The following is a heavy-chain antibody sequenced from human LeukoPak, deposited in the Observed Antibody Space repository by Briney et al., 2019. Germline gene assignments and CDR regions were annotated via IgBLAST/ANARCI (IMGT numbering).Heavy chain of an antibody. V-gene: IGHV4-39*07. CDR2: IYYSGST. J-gene: IGHJ4*02. D-gene: IGHD6-13*01. CDR1: GGSISSSSYY. Sequence: SETLSLTCTVSGGSISSSSYYWGWIRQPPGKGLEWIGSIYYSGSTYYNPSLKSRVTISVDTSKNQFSLKLSSVTAADTAVYYCARGVIATGGNDFDYWGQGTLVTVSS. CDR3: ARGVIATGGNDFDY.